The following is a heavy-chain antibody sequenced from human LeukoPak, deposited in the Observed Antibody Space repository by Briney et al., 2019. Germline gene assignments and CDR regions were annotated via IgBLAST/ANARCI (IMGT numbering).Heavy chain of an antibody. D-gene: IGHD3-22*01. CDR3: AKDMFRVITTNLYDY. V-gene: IGHV3-9*01. CDR1: GFTFDDYA. Sequence: PGRSLRLSCAASGFTFDDYAMHWVRQAPGKGLEWVSSISRNSDSTGYADSVNGRFTISRDNAKNSLYLQMSSLRAEDTALYYCAKDMFRVITTNLYDYWGQGTVVTVSS. J-gene: IGHJ4*02. CDR2: ISRNSDST.